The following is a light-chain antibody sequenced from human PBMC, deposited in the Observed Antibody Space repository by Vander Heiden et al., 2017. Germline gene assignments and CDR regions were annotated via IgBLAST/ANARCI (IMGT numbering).Light chain of an antibody. J-gene: IGLJ2*01. CDR3: QAWDSSTASGVV. Sequence: SYELTQPPSVSVSPGQTASITCSGDKLGDKYACWYNQKPRQSPVRVIYPDNKRPSGIPERFSGSNSGNTATLTISGTQAMEEADYYCQAWDSSTASGVVFGGGTKLTVL. CDR1: KLGDKY. CDR2: PDN. V-gene: IGLV3-1*01.